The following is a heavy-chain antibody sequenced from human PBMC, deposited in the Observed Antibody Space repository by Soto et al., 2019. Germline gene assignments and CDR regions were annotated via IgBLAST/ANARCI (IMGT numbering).Heavy chain of an antibody. Sequence: GVSLRLPCAASGFTFSSYAMNWVRQAPGKGLEWVAVISYDGSNTYYADSVKGRFTISRDNSKNTVYLQMNSLRGEDTAVYYSARAFRHHSNMDVWGQGTTVTVTS. V-gene: IGHV3-30*03. D-gene: IGHD2-15*01. CDR3: ARAFRHHSNMDV. J-gene: IGHJ6*02. CDR2: ISYDGSNT. CDR1: GFTFSSYA.